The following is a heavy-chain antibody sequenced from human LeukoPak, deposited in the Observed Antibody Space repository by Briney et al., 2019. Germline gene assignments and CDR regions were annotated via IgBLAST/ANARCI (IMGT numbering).Heavy chain of an antibody. V-gene: IGHV4-4*02. D-gene: IGHD3-10*01. Sequence: SETLSLTCAVSGGSISSTNWWSWVRQPPGKGLEWIGEIYHSGSTNYNPSLKSRVTISVDTSKKQFSLKLSSVTAADTAIYYCARGGYYGSGNDFRFDPWGQGTLVTVSS. CDR2: IYHSGST. CDR1: GGSISSTNW. CDR3: ARGGYYGSGNDFRFDP. J-gene: IGHJ5*02.